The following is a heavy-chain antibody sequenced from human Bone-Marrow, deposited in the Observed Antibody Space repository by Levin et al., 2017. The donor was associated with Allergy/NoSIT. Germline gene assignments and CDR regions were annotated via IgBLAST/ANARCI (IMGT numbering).Heavy chain of an antibody. CDR2: INTNTGNP. CDR3: ARDQTIEDLWWLAP. J-gene: IGHJ5*02. Sequence: GESLKISCKASGYTFTSYSMNWVRQAPGQGLEWMGWINTNTGNPTYAQGFTGRFVFSLDTSVSTAYLQISSLKAEDTAVYYCARDQTIEDLWWLAPWGQGTVVTVSS. V-gene: IGHV7-4-1*02. CDR1: GYTFTSYS. D-gene: IGHD3-10*01.